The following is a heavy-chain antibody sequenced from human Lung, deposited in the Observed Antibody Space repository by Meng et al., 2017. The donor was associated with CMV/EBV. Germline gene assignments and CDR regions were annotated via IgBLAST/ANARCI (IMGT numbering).Heavy chain of an antibody. V-gene: IGHV4-59*01. CDR1: GGSIFNYY. J-gene: IGHJ4*02. D-gene: IGHD2/OR15-2a*01. CDR3: ARDLGGNFYFFGY. Sequence: SETLSLXCTVSGGSIFNYYWSWIRQPPGKGLEWIGYIYYSGNTNYNPSLKSRVTISVDTSKDQFSLKLSSVTAADTAVYYCARDLGGNFYFFGYWGQGTXVTVSS. CDR2: IYYSGNT.